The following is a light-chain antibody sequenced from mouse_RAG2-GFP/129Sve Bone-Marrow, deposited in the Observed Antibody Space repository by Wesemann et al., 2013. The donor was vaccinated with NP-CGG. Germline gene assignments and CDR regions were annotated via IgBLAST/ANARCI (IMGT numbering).Light chain of an antibody. V-gene: IGKV6-20*01. CDR1: QSVSND. CDR3: GQSYSYPFT. J-gene: IGKJ4*01. Sequence: IVMTQTPKFLLVSAGDRVTITCKASQSVSNDVAWYQQKPEQSPKLLIYGASNRYTGVPDRFTGSGSATDFTLTISSVQAEDLADYHCGQSYSYPFTFDSGTKLEIK. CDR2: GAS.